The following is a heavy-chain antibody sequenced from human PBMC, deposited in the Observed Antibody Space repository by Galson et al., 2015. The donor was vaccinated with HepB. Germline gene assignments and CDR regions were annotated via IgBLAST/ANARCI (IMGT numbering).Heavy chain of an antibody. Sequence: SLRLSCAASGFTFSSYAMSWVRQAPGKGLEWVSAISGSGGSTYYADSVKGRFTISRDNSKNTLYLQMNSLRAEDTAVYYCAKDGIRTSEYYGSGSYYEYWGQGTLVTVSS. CDR2: ISGSGGST. CDR3: AKDGIRTSEYYGSGSYYEY. V-gene: IGHV3-23*01. J-gene: IGHJ4*02. D-gene: IGHD3-10*01. CDR1: GFTFSSYA.